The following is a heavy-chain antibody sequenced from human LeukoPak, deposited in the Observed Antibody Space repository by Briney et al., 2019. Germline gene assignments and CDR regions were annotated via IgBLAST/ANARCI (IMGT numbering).Heavy chain of an antibody. CDR1: GLTFSSYA. CDR3: AKSGFRFLETGYS. CDR2: ISGSGGST. Sequence: GGSLRPSCAASGLTFSSYAMSWVRQAPGKGLEWVSAISGSGGSTYYADSVKGRFTISRDNSKNTLYLQMNSLRAEDTAVYYCAKSGFRFLETGYSWGQGTLVTVSS. J-gene: IGHJ4*02. V-gene: IGHV3-23*01. D-gene: IGHD3-3*01.